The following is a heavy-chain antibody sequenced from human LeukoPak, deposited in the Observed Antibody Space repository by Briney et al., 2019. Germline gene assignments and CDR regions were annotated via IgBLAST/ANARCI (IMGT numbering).Heavy chain of an antibody. V-gene: IGHV3-33*01. J-gene: IGHJ4*02. CDR1: GFTFSSYG. Sequence: GGSLRLSCAASGFTFSSYGMHWVRQAPGKGLEWVAVIWYDGSNKYYADSVKGRFTISRDNSKNTLYLQMNSLRAEDTAVYYCARGRRITIFGVVIGPFDYWGQGTLVTVSS. CDR2: IWYDGSNK. D-gene: IGHD3-3*01. CDR3: ARGRRITIFGVVIGPFDY.